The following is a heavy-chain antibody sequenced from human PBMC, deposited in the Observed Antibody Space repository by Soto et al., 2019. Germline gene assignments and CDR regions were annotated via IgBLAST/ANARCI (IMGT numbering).Heavy chain of an antibody. D-gene: IGHD3-22*01. V-gene: IGHV3-15*07. CDR1: GFTFTNAW. CDR3: TTESYSTIIIVHFDY. Sequence: GGSLRLSCAASGFTFTNAWINWVRQAPGKGLEWVGRIKSKTDGGTTDYAEPVKGRFAISRDDSNNMVYLQMNSLKIEDTAVYYCTTESYSTIIIVHFDYWGHGTLVTVS. J-gene: IGHJ4*01. CDR2: IKSKTDGGTT.